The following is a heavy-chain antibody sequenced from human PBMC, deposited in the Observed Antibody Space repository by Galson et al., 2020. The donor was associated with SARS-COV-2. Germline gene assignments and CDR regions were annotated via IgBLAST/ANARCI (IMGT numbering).Heavy chain of an antibody. CDR2: ICAYNGNT. CDR1: GYTFTSYG. V-gene: IGHV1-18*01. D-gene: IGHD1-20*01. J-gene: IGHJ6*03. CDR3: ARAGITGTVYYYYYYMDD. Sequence: ASVKVSCKASGYTFTSYGISWVRQAPGQGLEWMGWICAYNGNTNYAQKLQGRVTMTTDTSTSTAYMELRSLRSDDTAVYYCARAGITGTVYYYYYYMDDWGEGTTVTVS.